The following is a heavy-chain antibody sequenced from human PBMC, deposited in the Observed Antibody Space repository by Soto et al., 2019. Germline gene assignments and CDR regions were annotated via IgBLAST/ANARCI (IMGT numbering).Heavy chain of an antibody. Sequence: PGGSLRLSCAASGFTFSSYGMHWVRQAPGKGLEWVAVISYDGSNKYYADPVKGRFTISRDNSKNTLYLQMNSLRAEDTAVYYCAKTFWSGYYSPRSYFDYWGQGTLVTVSS. CDR3: AKTFWSGYYSPRSYFDY. D-gene: IGHD3-3*01. V-gene: IGHV3-30*18. CDR1: GFTFSSYG. CDR2: ISYDGSNK. J-gene: IGHJ4*02.